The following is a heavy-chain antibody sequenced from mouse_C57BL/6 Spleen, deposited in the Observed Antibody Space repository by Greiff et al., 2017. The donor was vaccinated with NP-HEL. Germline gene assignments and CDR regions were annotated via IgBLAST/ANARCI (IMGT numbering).Heavy chain of an antibody. CDR2: IYPGDGDT. Sequence: QVQLKESGAELVKPGASVKISCKASGYAFSSYWMNWVKQRPGKGLEWIGQIYPGDGDTNYNGKFKGKATLTADKSSSTAYMQLSSLTSEDSAVYFCARKGTMGYDGFAYWGQGTLVTVSA. J-gene: IGHJ3*01. V-gene: IGHV1-80*01. CDR3: ARKGTMGYDGFAY. CDR1: GYAFSSYW. D-gene: IGHD2-14*01.